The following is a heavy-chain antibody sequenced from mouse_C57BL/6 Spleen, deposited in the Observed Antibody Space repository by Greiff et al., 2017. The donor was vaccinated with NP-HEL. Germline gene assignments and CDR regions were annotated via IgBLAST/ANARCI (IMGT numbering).Heavy chain of an antibody. Sequence: DVQLQESGPGLVKPSQSLSLTCSVTGYSITSGYYWNWIRQFPGNKLEWMGYISYDGSNNYNPSLKNRISITRDTSKNQFFLKLNSVTTEDTATYYCARDATPSWVLFAYWGQGTLVTVSA. V-gene: IGHV3-6*01. D-gene: IGHD4-1*01. J-gene: IGHJ3*01. CDR1: GYSITSGYY. CDR3: ARDATPSWVLFAY. CDR2: ISYDGSN.